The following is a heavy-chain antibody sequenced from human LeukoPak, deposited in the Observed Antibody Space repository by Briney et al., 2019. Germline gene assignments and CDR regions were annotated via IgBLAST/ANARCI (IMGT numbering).Heavy chain of an antibody. J-gene: IGHJ4*02. CDR3: ARVAGNCGGDCYRLVY. V-gene: IGHV1-8*01. D-gene: IGHD2-21*01. CDR2: MNPNSGNT. CDR1: GYTFTTYD. Sequence: GASVKVSCKASGYTFTTYDINWVRQATGQGLEWMAWMNPNSGNTGYAQKFQGRVTMTRNTSISTAYMELSSLRSEDTAVYCCARVAGNCGGDCYRLVYWGQGTLVTVAS.